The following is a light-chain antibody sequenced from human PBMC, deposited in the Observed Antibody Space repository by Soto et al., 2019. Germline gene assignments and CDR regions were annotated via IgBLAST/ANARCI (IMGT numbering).Light chain of an antibody. J-gene: IGKJ1*01. CDR3: LQDYNYPWT. CDR1: QNINNY. Sequence: IQMTQSPSSLSASVGDRVTITCRTSQNINNYLNWYQQKPGKAPKLLIYGASSLQSGVPSRFSGSGSGTDFTLTISSLQPEDFATYYCLQDYNYPWTFGQGTKVDIK. V-gene: IGKV1-6*01. CDR2: GAS.